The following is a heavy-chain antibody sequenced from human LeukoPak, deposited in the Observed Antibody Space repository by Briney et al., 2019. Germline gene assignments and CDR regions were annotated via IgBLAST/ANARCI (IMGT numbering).Heavy chain of an antibody. D-gene: IGHD3-22*01. V-gene: IGHV3-30*18. Sequence: GGSLRLSCAASGFTFSSYGMHWVRQAPGKGLEWVAVISYDGSNKYYADSVKGRFTISRDNSKNTLYLQMNSLRAEDTAVYYCAKDLITMIVVVPVGMDVWGQGTTVTISS. CDR1: GFTFSSYG. CDR3: AKDLITMIVVVPVGMDV. J-gene: IGHJ6*02. CDR2: ISYDGSNK.